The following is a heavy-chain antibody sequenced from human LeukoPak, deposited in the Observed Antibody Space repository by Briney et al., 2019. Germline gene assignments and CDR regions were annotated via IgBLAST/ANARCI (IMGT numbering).Heavy chain of an antibody. CDR2: ISYDGSNK. Sequence: PGRSLRLSCAASGFTFSSYAMHWVRQAPGKGLEWVAVISYDGSNKYYADSVKGRFTISRDNSKNTLYLQMNSLRAEDTAVYYCARDEGRGYSYGSAGGYWGQGTLVTVSS. J-gene: IGHJ4*02. D-gene: IGHD5-18*01. CDR3: ARDEGRGYSYGSAGGY. V-gene: IGHV3-30-3*01. CDR1: GFTFSSYA.